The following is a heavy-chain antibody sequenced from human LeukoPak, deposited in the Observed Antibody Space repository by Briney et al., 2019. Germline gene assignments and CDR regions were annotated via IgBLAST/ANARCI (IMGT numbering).Heavy chain of an antibody. CDR2: ISSSSSYI. J-gene: IGHJ4*02. Sequence: GGSLRLSCAASGFTFSSYSMNWVRQAPGKGLEWVSSISSSSSYIYYADSVKGRFTISRDNAKNSLYLQMNCLRAEDTAVYYCARDRIPSYYYDSSGYPDYWGQGTLVTVSS. V-gene: IGHV3-21*01. D-gene: IGHD3-22*01. CDR1: GFTFSSYS. CDR3: ARDRIPSYYYDSSGYPDY.